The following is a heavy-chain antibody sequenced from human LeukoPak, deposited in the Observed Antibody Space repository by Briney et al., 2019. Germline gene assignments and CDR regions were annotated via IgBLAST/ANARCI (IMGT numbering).Heavy chain of an antibody. CDR3: TTTTPDGGDRGRARDYYYGMDV. V-gene: IGHV3-15*01. CDR2: IKSKTDGGTT. Sequence: PGGSLRLSCAASGFTFSNAWMSWVRQAPGKGLESVGRIKSKTDGGTTDYAAPVKGRFTISRDDSKNTLYLQMNSLKTEDTAVYYCTTTTPDGGDRGRARDYYYGMDVWGQGTTVTVSS. CDR1: GFTFSNAW. J-gene: IGHJ6*02. D-gene: IGHD2-21*02.